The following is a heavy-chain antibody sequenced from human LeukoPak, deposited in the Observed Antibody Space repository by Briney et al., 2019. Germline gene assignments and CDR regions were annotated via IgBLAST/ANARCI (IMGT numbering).Heavy chain of an antibody. Sequence: GASVKVSCKVSGYTLTELSMHWVRQAPGKGLEWMGGFDPKDGETIYAQKFQGRVTMTEDTSTDTAYMELSSLRSEDTAVYYCATSLMYSGSYYYYYGMDVWGQGTTVTVSS. D-gene: IGHD1-26*01. J-gene: IGHJ6*02. V-gene: IGHV1-24*01. CDR3: ATSLMYSGSYYYYYGMDV. CDR1: GYTLTELS. CDR2: FDPKDGET.